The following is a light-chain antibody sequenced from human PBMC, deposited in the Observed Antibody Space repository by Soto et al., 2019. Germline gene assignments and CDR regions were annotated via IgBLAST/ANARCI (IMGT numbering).Light chain of an antibody. V-gene: IGKV3-15*01. CDR3: QQYNQWPLT. Sequence: EIVMTQSPATLSVSPGERATLSCRASQSVSSNLAWYQQKPGQAPRLLIYGASTRATGIPARFSGSGSGTEFTLTISSLQSEDFAVYHCQQYNQWPLTFGQGTKVEI. CDR1: QSVSSN. J-gene: IGKJ1*01. CDR2: GAS.